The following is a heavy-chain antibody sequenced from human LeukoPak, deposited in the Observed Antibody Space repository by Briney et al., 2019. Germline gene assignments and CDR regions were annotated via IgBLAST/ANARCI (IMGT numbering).Heavy chain of an antibody. D-gene: IGHD3-9*01. CDR1: GFTFSSYA. CDR2: ISGGGDSS. CDR3: AKGAFDFDWSPFDY. V-gene: IGHV3-23*01. J-gene: IGHJ4*02. Sequence: GGSLRLSCAASGFTFSSYAMTWVRQAPGKGLEWVSAISGGGDSSFYADSVKGRFTISRDNSKNTLYLQMNSLRAEDTAVYYCAKGAFDFDWSPFDYWGQGTLVTVSS.